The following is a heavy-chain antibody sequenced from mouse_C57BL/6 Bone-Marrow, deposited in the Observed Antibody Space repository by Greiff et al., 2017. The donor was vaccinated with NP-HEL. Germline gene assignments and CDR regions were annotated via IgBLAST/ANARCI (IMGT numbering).Heavy chain of an antibody. Sequence: QVQLKESGAELMKPGASVKLSCKATGYTFTGYWIEWVKQRPGHGLEWIGEILPGSGSTNYNEKFKGKATFTADTSSNTAYMQLSSLTTEDSAIYDCAREGLLGPPWFAYWGQGTLVTVSA. J-gene: IGHJ3*01. D-gene: IGHD3-1*01. CDR2: ILPGSGST. CDR1: GYTFTGYW. CDR3: AREGLLGPPWFAY. V-gene: IGHV1-9*01.